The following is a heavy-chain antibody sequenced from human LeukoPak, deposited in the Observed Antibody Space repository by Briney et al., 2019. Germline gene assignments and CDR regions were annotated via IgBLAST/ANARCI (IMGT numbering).Heavy chain of an antibody. CDR1: GGSISSSNYY. V-gene: IGHV4-39*07. J-gene: IGHJ6*03. CDR3: ARGRAARLPLYYYYYYMDV. D-gene: IGHD6-6*01. Sequence: SETLSLTCTVSGGSISSSNYYWGWIRQPPGKGLEWIGTIHYSGSTYYNPSLKSRVTISVDTSKNQFSLKLSSVTAADTAVYYCARGRAARLPLYYYYYYMDVWGKGTTVTVSS. CDR2: IHYSGST.